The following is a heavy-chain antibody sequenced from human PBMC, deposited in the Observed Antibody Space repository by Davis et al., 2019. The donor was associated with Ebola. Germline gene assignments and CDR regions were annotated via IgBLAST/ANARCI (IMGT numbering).Heavy chain of an antibody. J-gene: IGHJ6*02. D-gene: IGHD3-10*01. CDR3: ARGLGYYGYDYYGMDV. Sequence: GESLKISCSASGFTFSSYAMHWVRQAPGKGLEYVSAISSNGGSTYYANSVKGRFTISRDNSKNTLYLQMGSLRPEDMALYYCARGLGYYGYDYYGMDVWGQGTTVTVSS. CDR1: GFTFSSYA. V-gene: IGHV3-64*01. CDR2: ISSNGGST.